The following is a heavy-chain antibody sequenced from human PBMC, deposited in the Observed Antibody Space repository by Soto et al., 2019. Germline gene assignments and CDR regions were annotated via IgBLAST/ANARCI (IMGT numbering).Heavy chain of an antibody. D-gene: IGHD1-7*01. J-gene: IGHJ5*02. CDR1: GGSISSYR. CDR2: LNTYGNT. V-gene: IGHV4-4*07. CDR3: GRESGETWDYEAS. Sequence: LSLTFTFSGGSISSYRWSWIRQPAGKGLEWIGRLNTYGNTHYNPSLKSRVTVSVDTSRNQFFLTLRSVTAADSAVYHCGRESGETWDYEASWGQGTPVTVSS.